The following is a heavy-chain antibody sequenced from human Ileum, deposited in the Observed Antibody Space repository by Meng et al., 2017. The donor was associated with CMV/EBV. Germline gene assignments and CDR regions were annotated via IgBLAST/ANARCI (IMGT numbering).Heavy chain of an antibody. V-gene: IGHV3-7*03. CDR1: GFTFSTYW. Sequence: GGSLRLSCSASGFTFSTYWMSWVRQAPGKGLEWVANIREDGTEKYYVDSVKGRFTISRDNAKNSLYLQMNSLRVGDTALYYCAKEEKNKYCSGCYRNYGMDVWGQGNTVTVSS. CDR2: IREDGTEK. J-gene: IGHJ6*01. D-gene: IGHD2-15*01. CDR3: AKEEKNKYCSGCYRNYGMDV.